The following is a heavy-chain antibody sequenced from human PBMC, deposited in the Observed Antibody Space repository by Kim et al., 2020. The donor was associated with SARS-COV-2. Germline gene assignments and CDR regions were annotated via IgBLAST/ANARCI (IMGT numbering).Heavy chain of an antibody. CDR1: GFTFSSYA. V-gene: IGHV3-64D*09. CDR2: ISSNGGST. D-gene: IGHD5-18*01. J-gene: IGHJ4*02. CDR3: VKNSYGVPFWN. Sequence: GGSLRLSCSASGFTFSSYAMHWVRQASGKGLEYVSAISSNGGSTYYADSVKGRFTISRDNSKNTLYLQMSSLRAEDTAVYYCVKNSYGVPFWNWGQGTLVTVSS.